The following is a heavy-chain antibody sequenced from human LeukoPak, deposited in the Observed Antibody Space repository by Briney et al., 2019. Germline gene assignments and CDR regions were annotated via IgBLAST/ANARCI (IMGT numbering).Heavy chain of an antibody. J-gene: IGHJ4*02. Sequence: PGGSLRLSCATSGFTFSSYWMSWVRQAPRKGLEWVANIKQDGSEKYYVDSVKGRFTISRDNAKNSLYLQMNSLRAEDTAVYYCARDGSGWYKLDYWGQGTLVTVSS. CDR3: ARDGSGWYKLDY. CDR2: IKQDGSEK. CDR1: GFTFSSYW. V-gene: IGHV3-7*03. D-gene: IGHD6-19*01.